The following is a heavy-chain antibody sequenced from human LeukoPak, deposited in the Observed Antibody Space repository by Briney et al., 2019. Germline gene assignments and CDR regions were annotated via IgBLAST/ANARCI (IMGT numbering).Heavy chain of an antibody. CDR3: ARVVYYGSGIYYDYYMDV. D-gene: IGHD3-10*01. V-gene: IGHV4-30-4*07. CDR2: IYYSGST. Sequence: EASETLSLTCAVSGGSISSGGYSWSWIRQPPGKGLEWIGYIYYSGSTYYNPSLKSRVTISVDTSKNQFSLKLSSVTAADTAVYYCARVVYYGSGIYYDYYMDVWGKGTTVTVSS. J-gene: IGHJ6*03. CDR1: GGSISSGGYS.